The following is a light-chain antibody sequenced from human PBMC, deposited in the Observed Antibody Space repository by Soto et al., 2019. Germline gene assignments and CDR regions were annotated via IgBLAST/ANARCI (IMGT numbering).Light chain of an antibody. CDR3: SSYTSSSTFV. CDR1: SSDVGSYNR. V-gene: IGLV2-18*02. J-gene: IGLJ2*01. CDR2: EVS. Sequence: QSALTQPPSVSGSPGQSVTISCTGTSSDVGSYNRVSWYQQPPGTPPKLMIYEVSNRPSGVPDRFSGSKSGNTASLTISGLQAEDEADYYCSSYTSSSTFVFGGGTKRTVL.